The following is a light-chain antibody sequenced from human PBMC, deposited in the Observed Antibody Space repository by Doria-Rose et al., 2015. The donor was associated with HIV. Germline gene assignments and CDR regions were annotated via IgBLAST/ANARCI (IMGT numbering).Light chain of an antibody. CDR2: DGS. J-gene: IGKJ1*01. CDR3: HQYGTSWT. CDR1: QSFSSTY. V-gene: IGKV3-20*01. Sequence: TQSPGTLSLSPGERAALSCRASQSFSSTYLAWYQQKPGQAPSLLIYDGSTRATGIPDRFSASGSGADFTLTINRLEPEDFALYYCHQYGTSWTFGQGTKVEI.